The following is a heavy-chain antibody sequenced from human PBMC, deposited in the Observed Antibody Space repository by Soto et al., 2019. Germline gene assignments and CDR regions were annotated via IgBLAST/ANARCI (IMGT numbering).Heavy chain of an antibody. V-gene: IGHV4-59*08. CDR2: IYHSESA. Sequence: SETLSLTCTVSGASVSNYYWSWIRQSTGKGLEWIGYIYHSESANYNPSLKSRATISLDTSKNQLFLKMSSVTAADTAVYYCARAEGSTWFFNWFAPWGQGTVVTVSS. D-gene: IGHD6-13*01. CDR3: ARAEGSTWFFNWFAP. CDR1: GASVSNYY. J-gene: IGHJ5*02.